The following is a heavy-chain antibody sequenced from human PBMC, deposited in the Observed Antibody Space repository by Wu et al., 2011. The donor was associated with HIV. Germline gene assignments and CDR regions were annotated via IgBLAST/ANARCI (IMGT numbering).Heavy chain of an antibody. CDR3: VRDDSSGWPEGFDY. Sequence: QVQLVQSGAEVKSPGASVKVSCKASNYIFTTYAISWVRQAPGQGLEWMGYISPYDGDTHYAQKFQGRVTMTTDTSASTAFMELRSLRSDDTAVYYCVRDDSSGWPEGFDYWGQGTLVTVSS. D-gene: IGHD6-19*01. J-gene: IGHJ4*02. CDR1: NYIFTTYA. CDR2: ISPYDGDT. V-gene: IGHV1-18*01.